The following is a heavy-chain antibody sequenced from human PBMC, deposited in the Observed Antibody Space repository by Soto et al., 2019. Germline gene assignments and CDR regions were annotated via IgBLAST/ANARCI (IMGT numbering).Heavy chain of an antibody. Sequence: QVQLVESGGGVVQPGRSLTLSCAASGFTFSSYVIHWVRQTPDKGLEWVAFISRDGSNAYYADSVKGRFTISRDNSKNTLYMEMNSLRAEDTAGYYCARDDEGGSDCDLGYWGQGTLVTVSS. D-gene: IGHD3-10*01. J-gene: IGHJ4*02. CDR2: ISRDGSNA. V-gene: IGHV3-30-3*01. CDR3: ARDDEGGSDCDLGY. CDR1: GFTFSSYV.